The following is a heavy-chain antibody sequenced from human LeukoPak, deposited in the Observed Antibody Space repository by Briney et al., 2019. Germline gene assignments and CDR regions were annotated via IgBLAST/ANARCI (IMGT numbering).Heavy chain of an antibody. CDR1: GFTFSDYY. CDR3: ARDLNGSGKFEPNYYYYGMDV. CDR2: ISSSGSTI. V-gene: IGHV3-11*01. J-gene: IGHJ6*02. Sequence: GGSLRLSCAASGFTFSDYYMSWIRQAPGKGLEWVSYISSSGSTIYYADSVKGRFTISRDNAKNSLYLQMNSLRAEDTAVYYCARDLNGSGKFEPNYYYYGMDVWGQGTTVTVSS. D-gene: IGHD3-10*01.